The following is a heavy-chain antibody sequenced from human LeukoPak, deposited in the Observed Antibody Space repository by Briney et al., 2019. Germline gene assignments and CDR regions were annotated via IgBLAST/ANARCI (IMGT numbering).Heavy chain of an antibody. CDR1: GYTFTGYY. Sequence: ASVKVSCKASGYTFTGYYMHWVRQAPGQGLEWMGWINPNSGGTNYAQKSQGRVTMTRDTSISTAYMELSRLRSDDTAVYYCARVVFGEWVPLDYWGQGTLVTVSS. CDR2: INPNSGGT. CDR3: ARVVFGEWVPLDY. D-gene: IGHD3-10*01. J-gene: IGHJ4*02. V-gene: IGHV1-2*02.